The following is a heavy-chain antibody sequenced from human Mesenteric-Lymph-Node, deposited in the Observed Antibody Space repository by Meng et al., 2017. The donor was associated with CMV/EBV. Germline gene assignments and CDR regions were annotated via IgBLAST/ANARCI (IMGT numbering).Heavy chain of an antibody. CDR3: ASEGWELLSGMDV. J-gene: IGHJ6*02. V-gene: IGHV3-21*01. CDR2: ISSSSSYI. D-gene: IGHD1-26*01. Sequence: GGSLRLSCAASGFTFSSYSMNWVRQAPGKGLEWVSSISSSSSYIYYADSVKGRFTISRDNAKNSLYLQMNSLRAEDTAVYYCASEGWELLSGMDVWGQGTTVTVSS. CDR1: GFTFSSYS.